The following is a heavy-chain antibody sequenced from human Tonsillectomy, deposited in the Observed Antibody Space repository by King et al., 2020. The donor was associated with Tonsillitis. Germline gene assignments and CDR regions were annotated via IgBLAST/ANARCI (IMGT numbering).Heavy chain of an antibody. J-gene: IGHJ4*02. CDR3: AKSRLNRTWTRGEDY. CDR2: ISGSGGST. CDR1: GFTFSSYT. D-gene: IGHD3-16*01. V-gene: IGHV3-23*04. Sequence: VQLVESGGGLVQPGGSLRLSCAASGFTFSSYTMTWVRQAPGKGLEWVSVISGSGGSTYYADSVKGRFTISRDNSKNTLYLQMNSLRAEDTAVYYCAKSRLNRTWTRGEDYWGQGTLVTVSS.